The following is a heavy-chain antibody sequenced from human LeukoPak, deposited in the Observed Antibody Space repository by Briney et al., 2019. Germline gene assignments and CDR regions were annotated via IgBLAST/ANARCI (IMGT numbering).Heavy chain of an antibody. V-gene: IGHV4-4*02. CDR3: ARGAPDYYFYYYGMDV. Sequence: SGTLSLTCAVSGGSISSSNWWSWVRQPPGKGLEWIGEIYHSGSTNYNPSLKSRVTISVDKSKNQFSLKLSSVTAADTAVYYCARGAPDYYFYYYGMDVWGKGTTVTVSS. D-gene: IGHD4-11*01. CDR2: IYHSGST. CDR1: GGSISSSNW. J-gene: IGHJ6*04.